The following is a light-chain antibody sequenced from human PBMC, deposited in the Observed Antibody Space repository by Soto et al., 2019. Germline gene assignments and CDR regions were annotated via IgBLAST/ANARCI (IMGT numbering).Light chain of an antibody. Sequence: DIQMTQSPSTLSASVGDRVTITCRASEKINKWLAWYQQKPGKAPKLLISAASSLESGVPSRFSGSGSGTEFTLTISSLQPDDFATYYCQQCNSYPWTFGQGTKVEIK. CDR2: AAS. J-gene: IGKJ1*01. V-gene: IGKV1-5*01. CDR3: QQCNSYPWT. CDR1: EKINKW.